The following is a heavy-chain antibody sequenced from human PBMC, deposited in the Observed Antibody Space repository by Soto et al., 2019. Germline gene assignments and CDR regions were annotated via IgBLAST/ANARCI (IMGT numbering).Heavy chain of an antibody. Sequence: QVQLQESGPGLVKPSQTLSLTCTVSGGSISSGGYYWSWIRQHPGKGLEWIGYIYYSGSTYYNPSLKSRVTISVDTSKNQFSLKLSSVTAADTAVYYCASSPYYGDYEDSIPYGMDVWGQGTTVTVSS. D-gene: IGHD4-17*01. CDR3: ASSPYYGDYEDSIPYGMDV. J-gene: IGHJ6*02. CDR2: IYYSGST. CDR1: GGSISSGGYY. V-gene: IGHV4-31*03.